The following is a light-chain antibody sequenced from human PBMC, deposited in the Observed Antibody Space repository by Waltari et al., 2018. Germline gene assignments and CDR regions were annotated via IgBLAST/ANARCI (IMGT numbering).Light chain of an antibody. CDR2: GNN. CDR3: QSYDSSLSGVV. Sequence: QSVLTQPPSVSGAPGQRVTISCPGSSSNIGAPYDVHWSRHLPGTAPRLLIDGNNHRPSGVPDRFSGSKSGTSASLAITGLQAEDEADYYCQSYDSSLSGVVFGGGTKLTVL. CDR1: SSNIGAPYD. J-gene: IGLJ2*01. V-gene: IGLV1-40*01.